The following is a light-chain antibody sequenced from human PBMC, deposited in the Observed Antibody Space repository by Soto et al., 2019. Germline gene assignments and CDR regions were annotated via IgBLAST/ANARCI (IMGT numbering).Light chain of an antibody. CDR1: QSVSGN. CDR2: GAS. V-gene: IGKV3-15*01. Sequence: EIVMTQSLSTLSVSPGSRSTLSCRASQSVSGNLAWYQQKPGQAPRLLXYGASTRATGIPARFSGSGSGTEFTLTISSLQSEDFAVYYCQQYNNWPPWTFGQGTKVDIK. CDR3: QQYNNWPPWT. J-gene: IGKJ1*01.